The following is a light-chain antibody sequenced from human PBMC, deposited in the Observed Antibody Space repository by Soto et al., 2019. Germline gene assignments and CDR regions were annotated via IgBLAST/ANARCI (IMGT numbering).Light chain of an antibody. CDR2: SAS. J-gene: IGKJ1*01. V-gene: IGKV3-20*01. CDR1: QSVSSNY. CDR3: QQYGSSPVT. Sequence: EIVLTQSPGTLSLSPGERATLSCRASQSVSSNYLAWYQQKPGQAPRLLIYSASSRATGIPDRFSGSGSGTDFTLTVSRLEAEDFAVYYCQQYGSSPVTFGQGTKVDIK.